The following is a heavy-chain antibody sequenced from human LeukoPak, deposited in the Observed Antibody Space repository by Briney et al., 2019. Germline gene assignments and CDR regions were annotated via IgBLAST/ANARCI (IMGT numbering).Heavy chain of an antibody. Sequence: GGSLRLSCAASGFTFGSYWMHWVRQAPGKGLVWVSRISTDGSTTTYADSVKGRFRISRDSARNTLYLQMNSLRAEDTAVYYCARGSYSSSSLPFDYWGQGTLVTVSS. CDR3: ARGSYSSSSLPFDY. J-gene: IGHJ4*02. CDR1: GFTFGSYW. V-gene: IGHV3-74*01. D-gene: IGHD6-6*01. CDR2: ISTDGSTT.